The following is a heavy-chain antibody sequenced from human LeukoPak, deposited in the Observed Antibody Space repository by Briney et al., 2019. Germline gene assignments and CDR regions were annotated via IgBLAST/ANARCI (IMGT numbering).Heavy chain of an antibody. Sequence: GESLKISCKGSGYSFTSYWIGWVRQMPGKGLEWMGIIYPGDSDTRYSPSFQGQVTISVDKSISTAYLQWSSLKASDTAMYYCARRKRGGDASVGPFDYWGQGTLVTVSS. CDR1: GYSFTSYW. D-gene: IGHD2-21*02. V-gene: IGHV5-51*01. J-gene: IGHJ4*02. CDR3: ARRKRGGDASVGPFDY. CDR2: IYPGDSDT.